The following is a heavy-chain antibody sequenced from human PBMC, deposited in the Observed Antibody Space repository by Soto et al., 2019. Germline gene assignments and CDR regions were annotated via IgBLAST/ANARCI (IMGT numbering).Heavy chain of an antibody. CDR2: IYYSGST. J-gene: IGHJ5*02. V-gene: IGHV4-31*03. Sequence: KPSETLSLTCTVSGGSISSGGYYWSWIRQHPGKGLEWIGYIYYSGSTYYNPSLKSRVTISVDTSKNQFSLKLSSVTAADTAVYYCARDPRDWNTGDNWFDPWGQGTLVTVPS. D-gene: IGHD1-1*01. CDR3: ARDPRDWNTGDNWFDP. CDR1: GGSISSGGYY.